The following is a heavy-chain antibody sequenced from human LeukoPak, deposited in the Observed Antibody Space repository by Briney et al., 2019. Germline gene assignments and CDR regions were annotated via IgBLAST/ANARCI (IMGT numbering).Heavy chain of an antibody. J-gene: IGHJ4*02. CDR2: INPNSGGR. V-gene: IGHV1-2*02. CDR3: ARASPTRDFDY. D-gene: IGHD3-10*01. CDR1: GYTFTGYY. Sequence: ASVKVSCKASGYTFTGYYMHWVRQAPGQGLEWMGWINPNSGGRNYAQKFQGRVNMTRDTSISTAYMELSRLRSDDTAVYYCARASPTRDFDYWGQGTLVTVSS.